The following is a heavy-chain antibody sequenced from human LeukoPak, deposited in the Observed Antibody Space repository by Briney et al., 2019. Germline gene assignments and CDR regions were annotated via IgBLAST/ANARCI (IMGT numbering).Heavy chain of an antibody. CDR1: GFTVSSNF. V-gene: IGHV3-53*01. CDR3: ARGAGAMDIDY. CDR2: IYTGGST. J-gene: IGHJ4*02. Sequence: GGSLRLSCSASGFTVSSNFMSWVRQAPGKGLEWVSVIYTGGSTYYADSVKGRFTISRDNSKNSVYLQMNSLRAEDTAVYYCARGAGAMDIDYWGQGTLVTVSS. D-gene: IGHD1-26*01.